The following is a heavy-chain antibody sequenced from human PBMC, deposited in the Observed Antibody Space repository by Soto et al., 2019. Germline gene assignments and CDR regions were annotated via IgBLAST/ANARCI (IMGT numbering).Heavy chain of an antibody. D-gene: IGHD6-19*01. CDR3: ARQVVDGTVAGTGSFDY. CDR1: GGSFSGYY. Sequence: SETLSLTCAVYGGSFSGYYWNCIRQPPGKGLEWIGEINHSGSTNYNPSLKSRVTISVDTSKNQFSLKLSSVTAADTAVYYCARQVVDGTVAGTGSFDYWGQGTLVTVSS. V-gene: IGHV4-34*01. CDR2: INHSGST. J-gene: IGHJ4*02.